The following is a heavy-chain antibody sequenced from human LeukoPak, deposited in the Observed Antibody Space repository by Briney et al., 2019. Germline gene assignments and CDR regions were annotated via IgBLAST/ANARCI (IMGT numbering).Heavy chain of an antibody. CDR2: ISSSGSTI. D-gene: IGHD6-13*01. CDR3: AREGGSSQWFDP. J-gene: IGHJ5*02. CDR1: GFTFSSYE. Sequence: GGSLRLSCAASGFTFSSYEMNWVRQAPGKGLEWVSYISSSGSTIYYADSVKGRFTITRDNAKNSLYLQMNSLRAEDTAVYYCAREGGSSQWFDPWGQGTLVTVSS. V-gene: IGHV3-48*03.